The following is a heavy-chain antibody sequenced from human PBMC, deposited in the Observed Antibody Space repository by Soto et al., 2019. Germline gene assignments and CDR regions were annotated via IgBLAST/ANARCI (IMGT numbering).Heavy chain of an antibody. CDR1: GGSISSGDYY. Sequence: SETLSLTCTVSGGSISSGDYYWSWIRQPPGKGLEWIGYIYYSGSTYYNPSLKSRVTISVDTPKNQFSLKLSSVTAADTAVYYCARGVLYYYDSSGYHFLHYFDYWGQGTLVTVSS. CDR3: ARGVLYYYDSSGYHFLHYFDY. D-gene: IGHD3-22*01. J-gene: IGHJ4*02. V-gene: IGHV4-30-4*01. CDR2: IYYSGST.